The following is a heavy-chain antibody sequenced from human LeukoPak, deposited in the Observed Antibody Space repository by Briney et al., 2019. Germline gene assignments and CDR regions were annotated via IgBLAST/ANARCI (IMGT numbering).Heavy chain of an antibody. J-gene: IGHJ4*02. CDR2: ISYDGSNK. D-gene: IGHD3-10*01. CDR3: AKSDPGHFDY. CDR1: GFTFSSYG. Sequence: QSGGSLRLSCAASGFTFSSYGMHWVRQAPGKGLEWVAVISYDGSNKYYGDSVKGRFTISRDNSKNTLYLQMNSLRAEDTAVYYCAKSDPGHFDYWGQGTLVTVSS. V-gene: IGHV3-30*18.